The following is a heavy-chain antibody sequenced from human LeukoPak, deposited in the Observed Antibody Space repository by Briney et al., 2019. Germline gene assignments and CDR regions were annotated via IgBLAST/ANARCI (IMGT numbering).Heavy chain of an antibody. CDR3: ARDRGEYEWDV. CDR2: IYSGGST. CDR1: GFTVSSNY. V-gene: IGHV3-53*01. D-gene: IGHD2-2*01. J-gene: IGHJ6*04. Sequence: GGSLRLSCAASGFTVSSNYMSWVRQAPGKGLEWVSVIYSGGSTYYADSVKGRFTISRDNSKNTLYLQMNSLRAEDTAVYYCARDRGEYEWDVWGKGTTVTVSS.